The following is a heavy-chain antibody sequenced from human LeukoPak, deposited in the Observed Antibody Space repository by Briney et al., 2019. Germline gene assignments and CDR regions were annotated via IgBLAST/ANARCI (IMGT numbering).Heavy chain of an antibody. D-gene: IGHD4-17*01. CDR2: ISTYNGNT. J-gene: IGHJ4*02. Sequence: ASVKVSCNASGYTFTSYGITWVRQAPGQGLEWMGWISTYNGNTNYAQKLQGRVTMTTDTSTSTAYMELRSLISDDAAVYYCARGDDYGDYWGLYWGQGTLVTVSS. V-gene: IGHV1-18*01. CDR1: GYTFTSYG. CDR3: ARGDDYGDYWGLY.